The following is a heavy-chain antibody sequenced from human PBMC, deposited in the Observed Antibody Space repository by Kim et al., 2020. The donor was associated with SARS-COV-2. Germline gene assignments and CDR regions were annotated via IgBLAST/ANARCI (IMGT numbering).Heavy chain of an antibody. V-gene: IGHV4-34*01. CDR3: ARVGYYDSSGYPHFDY. CDR1: GGYFSGYY. CDR2: INHSGST. D-gene: IGHD3-22*01. Sequence: SETLSLTCAVYGGYFSGYYWSWIRQPPGKGLEWIGEINHSGSTNYNPSLKSRVTISVDTSKNQFSLKLSSVTAADTAVYYCARVGYYDSSGYPHFDYWGQGTLVTVSS. J-gene: IGHJ4*02.